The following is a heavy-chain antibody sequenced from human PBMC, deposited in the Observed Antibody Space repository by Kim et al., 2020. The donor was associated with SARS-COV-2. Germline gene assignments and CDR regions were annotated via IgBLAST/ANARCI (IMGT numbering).Heavy chain of an antibody. D-gene: IGHD3-16*01. V-gene: IGHV3-66*01. J-gene: IGHJ6*03. CDR1: GFTVSSNY. Sequence: GGSLRLSCAASGFTVSSNYMSWVRQAPGKGLEWVSVIYSGGSTYYADSVKGRFTISRDNSKNTLYLQMNSLRAEDTAVYYCASERYGGLEGGYYYYMDVWGKGTTVTVSS. CDR2: IYSGGST. CDR3: ASERYGGLEGGYYYYMDV.